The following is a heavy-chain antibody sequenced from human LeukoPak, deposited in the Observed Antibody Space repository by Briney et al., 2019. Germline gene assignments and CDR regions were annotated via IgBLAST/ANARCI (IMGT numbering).Heavy chain of an antibody. CDR1: GGSFSGYY. Sequence: SETLSLTCAVYGGSFSGYYWSWIRQPPGKGLEWIGEINHSGSTNYNPSLKSRVTISVDTSKNQFSLKLSSVTAADTAVYFCARDWGVGGRPGYMDVWGKGTTVTVSS. J-gene: IGHJ6*03. D-gene: IGHD6-6*01. CDR2: INHSGST. V-gene: IGHV4-34*01. CDR3: ARDWGVGGRPGYMDV.